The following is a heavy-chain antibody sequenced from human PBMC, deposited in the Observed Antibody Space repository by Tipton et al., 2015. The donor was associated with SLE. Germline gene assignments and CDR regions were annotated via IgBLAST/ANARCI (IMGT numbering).Heavy chain of an antibody. J-gene: IGHJ4*02. Sequence: QLVQSGAEVKKPGSSVRVSCKASGGTFSSHAISWLRQAPGQGLEWMGVIMPMYGTPNYAQKFQGRVAISTDESTSTAYMELISLRSEDTAVYYCAAPEDFWSGYGVFPNLDYWGQGTLVTVSS. D-gene: IGHD3-3*01. CDR1: GGTFSSHA. V-gene: IGHV1-69*05. CDR3: AAPEDFWSGYGVFPNLDY. CDR2: IMPMYGTP.